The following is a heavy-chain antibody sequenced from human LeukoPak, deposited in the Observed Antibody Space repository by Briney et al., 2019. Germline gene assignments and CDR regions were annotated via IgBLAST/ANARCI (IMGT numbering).Heavy chain of an antibody. D-gene: IGHD5-18*01. CDR2: INSDGSST. Sequence: GGSLRLSCAASGFTFSSYWMHWVRQAPGKGMVWVSRINSDGSSTSYADSVKGRVTISRDNAKNTLYLQVNSLRADDTAVYYCARDRQYIFDYWGQGTLVTVSS. V-gene: IGHV3-74*01. CDR3: ARDRQYIFDY. CDR1: GFTFSSYW. J-gene: IGHJ4*02.